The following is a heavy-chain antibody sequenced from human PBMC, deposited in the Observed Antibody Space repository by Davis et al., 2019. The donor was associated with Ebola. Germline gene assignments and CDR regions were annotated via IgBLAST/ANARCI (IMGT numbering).Heavy chain of an antibody. CDR1: GFTFSSYG. V-gene: IGHV3-23*01. CDR3: AKDTSNVWFDV. CDR2: GTSADT. Sequence: GESLKISCAASGFTFSSYGMHWVRQAPGKGLEWVSTYGTSADTYYADSVKGRFTISRDNSKNTLHLQMNSLRVEDTAIYYCAKDTSNVWFDVWGQGTMVTVAS. D-gene: IGHD6-19*01. J-gene: IGHJ3*01.